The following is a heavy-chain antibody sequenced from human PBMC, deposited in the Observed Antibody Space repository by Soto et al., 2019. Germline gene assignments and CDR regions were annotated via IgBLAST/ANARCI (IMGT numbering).Heavy chain of an antibody. D-gene: IGHD3-3*01. V-gene: IGHV1-69*06. CDR2: IIPIFGTA. CDR1: GGTFSSYA. CDR3: AREMYDFWSGYYLDCGMDV. J-gene: IGHJ6*02. Sequence: GGPVKVSCKASGGTFSSYAISWVRQAPGQGLEWMGGIIPIFGTANYAQKFQGRVTITADKSTSTAYMELSSLRSEDTAVYYCAREMYDFWSGYYLDCGMDVWGQGITVTVFS.